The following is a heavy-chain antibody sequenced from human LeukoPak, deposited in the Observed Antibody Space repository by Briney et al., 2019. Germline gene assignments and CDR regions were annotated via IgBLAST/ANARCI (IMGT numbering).Heavy chain of an antibody. CDR1: GGSISSSSYY. Sequence: SETLSLTCTVSGGSISSSSYYWGWIRQPPGKGLEWIGSIHYSGSTNYNPSLKSRVTISVDTSKNQFSLKLSSVTAADTAVYYCARYSYYYGSGSPGRYYYYMDVWGKGTTVTISS. CDR2: IHYSGST. CDR3: ARYSYYYGSGSPGRYYYYMDV. D-gene: IGHD3-10*01. J-gene: IGHJ6*03. V-gene: IGHV4-39*07.